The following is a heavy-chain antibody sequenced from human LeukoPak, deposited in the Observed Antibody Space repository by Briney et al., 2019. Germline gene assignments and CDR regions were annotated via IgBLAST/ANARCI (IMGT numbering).Heavy chain of an antibody. CDR3: TTEYIAAAAPFDY. J-gene: IGHJ4*02. D-gene: IGHD6-25*01. Sequence: SGGSLRLSCAASGFTFSNAWMSWVRQAPGKGLEWVGRIKSKTDGGTIDYAAPVKGRFTISRDDSKNTPYLQMNSLKTEDTAVYYCTTEYIAAAAPFDYWGQGTLVTVSS. V-gene: IGHV3-15*01. CDR2: IKSKTDGGTI. CDR1: GFTFSNAW.